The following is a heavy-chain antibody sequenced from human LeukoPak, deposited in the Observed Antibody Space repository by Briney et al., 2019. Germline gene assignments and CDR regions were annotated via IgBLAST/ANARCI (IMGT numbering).Heavy chain of an antibody. Sequence: PGGSLRLSCTASRFTFSTYAMSWVRQAPGKGLEWVSSISGSGDTTYYTGSVKGRFTISRDNSKNALYLQMSSLRAEDTAVYYCAKSQRNDQQVVQRIDHWGQGTLVTVSS. D-gene: IGHD2-2*01. J-gene: IGHJ4*02. V-gene: IGHV3-23*01. CDR2: ISGSGDTT. CDR3: AKSQRNDQQVVQRIDH. CDR1: RFTFSTYA.